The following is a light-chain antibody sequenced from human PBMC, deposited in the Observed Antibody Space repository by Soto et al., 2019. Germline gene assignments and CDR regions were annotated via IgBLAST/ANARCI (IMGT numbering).Light chain of an antibody. CDR3: QQRKT. V-gene: IGKV1-39*01. CDR1: QSISSY. CDR2: AAS. Sequence: DIQMTQSPSSLSASVGDRVTITCRASQSISSYLNWYQQKPGKAPKLLIYAASSLKSGVPSRFSGSGSGTDFTLTISSLQHEDVATYYCQQRKTFGRGTKVESK. J-gene: IGKJ1*01.